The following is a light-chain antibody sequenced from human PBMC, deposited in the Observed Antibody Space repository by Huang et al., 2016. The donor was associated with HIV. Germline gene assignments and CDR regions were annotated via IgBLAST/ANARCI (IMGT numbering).Light chain of an antibody. CDR3: QQYNNWPPEYT. Sequence: EIVMTQSPATLSVSPGERATLSCRARQCVSSNLAGYQQKPGQAPRLLIYGASTRATGIPSRFSGRWSGTEFTLTINSLQSEDFAVYYCQQYNNWPPEYTFGQGTKLEI. V-gene: IGKV3-15*01. J-gene: IGKJ2*01. CDR2: GAS. CDR1: QCVSSN.